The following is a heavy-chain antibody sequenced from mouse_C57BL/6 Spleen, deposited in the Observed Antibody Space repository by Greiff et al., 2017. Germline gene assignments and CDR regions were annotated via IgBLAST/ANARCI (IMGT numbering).Heavy chain of an antibody. V-gene: IGHV2-2*01. Sequence: QVQLKESGPGLVQPSQSLSITCTASGFSLTSYGVHWVRQSPGKGLEWLGVIWSGGSTDYNAAFISRLSISKDNSKSQVFFKMNSLQADDTAVYYCARNGRSGYAMDYWGQGTSVTVSS. J-gene: IGHJ4*01. CDR2: IWSGGST. CDR3: ARNGRSGYAMDY. CDR1: GFSLTSYG.